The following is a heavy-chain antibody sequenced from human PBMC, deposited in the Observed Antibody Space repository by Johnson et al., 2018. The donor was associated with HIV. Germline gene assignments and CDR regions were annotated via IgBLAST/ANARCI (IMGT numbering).Heavy chain of an antibody. CDR2: IRYDGSNN. CDR3: AKDIEPGGGNFLVGTFHI. V-gene: IGHV3-30*02. J-gene: IGHJ3*02. CDR1: GFTFSSYG. Sequence: QVQLVESGGCVVQPGGSLRLSCAASGFTFSSYGMHWVRQAPGMGLEWVAFIRYDGSNNYSADSVKGRFTISRDNAKNSLFLQMTSLRTEDTAFYYCAKDIEPGGGNFLVGTFHIWGQGTMVTVSS. D-gene: IGHD6-19*01.